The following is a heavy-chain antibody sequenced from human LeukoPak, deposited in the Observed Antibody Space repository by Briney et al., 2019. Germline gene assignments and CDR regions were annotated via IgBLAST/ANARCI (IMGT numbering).Heavy chain of an antibody. CDR3: AKGGTYYYDSSGYEDY. D-gene: IGHD3-22*01. V-gene: IGHV3-23*01. CDR1: GFTFSSYG. Sequence: PGGSLRLSCAASGFTFSSYGMSWVRQAPGKGLEWVSAISGSGGSTYYADSVKGRFTISRDNSKNTLYLQMNSLRAEDTAVYYCAKGGTYYYDSSGYEDYWGQGTLVTVSS. J-gene: IGHJ4*02. CDR2: ISGSGGST.